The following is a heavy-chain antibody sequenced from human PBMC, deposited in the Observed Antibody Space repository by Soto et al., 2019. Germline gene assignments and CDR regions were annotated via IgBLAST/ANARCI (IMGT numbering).Heavy chain of an antibody. CDR1: GGSISSSNW. Sequence: PSETLSLTCAVSGGSISSSNWWSWVRQPPGKGLEWIGYIYYSGSTYYNPSLKSRVTISVDTSKNQFSLKLSSVTAADTAVYYCAREPDSSGPWGQGTLVTASS. J-gene: IGHJ5*02. CDR3: AREPDSSGP. D-gene: IGHD3-22*01. CDR2: IYYSGST. V-gene: IGHV4-4*02.